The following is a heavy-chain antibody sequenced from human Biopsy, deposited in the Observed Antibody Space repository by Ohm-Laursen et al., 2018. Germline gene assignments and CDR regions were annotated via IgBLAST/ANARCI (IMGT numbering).Heavy chain of an antibody. D-gene: IGHD2-15*01. CDR2: INSSGSTK. Sequence: LRLSCTASGFPVSDYCMSWIRQAPGRGLEWVSDINSSGSTKYHAESVKGRFTISRDNAMNSVYLQMNSLRGEDTAVYYCARAVGIAAAPIDYWGQGTLVTVSS. J-gene: IGHJ4*02. CDR3: ARAVGIAAAPIDY. CDR1: GFPVSDYC. V-gene: IGHV3-11*01.